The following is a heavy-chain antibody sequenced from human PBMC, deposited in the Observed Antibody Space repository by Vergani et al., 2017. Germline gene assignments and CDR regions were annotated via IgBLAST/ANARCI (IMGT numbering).Heavy chain of an antibody. CDR1: GFTFNSYA. CDR3: AKVGGSTSCPYGGGAFDV. Sequence: QLLESGGGLIQPGGSLRLSCAASGFTFNSYAMTWVRQAPGKGLEWVSGINNNGGSTYYADSVKGRFTISRNNSKNTPYLQMTDLRAEDTATYYCAKVGGSTSCPYGGGAFDVWGHGTMVTVSS. V-gene: IGHV3-23*01. J-gene: IGHJ3*01. D-gene: IGHD2-2*01. CDR2: INNNGGST.